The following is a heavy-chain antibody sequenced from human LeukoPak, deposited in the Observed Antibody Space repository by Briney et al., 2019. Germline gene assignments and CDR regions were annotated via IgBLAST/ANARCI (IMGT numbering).Heavy chain of an antibody. CDR3: AGWLRSGDAFDI. V-gene: IGHV4-34*01. J-gene: IGHJ3*02. CDR1: GGSFSGYY. Sequence: SETLSLTCAVYGGSFSGYYWSWIRQPPGKGLEWIGEINHSGSTNYNPYLKSRVTISVDTSKNNFSLKLMYVTAADAAVEYCAGWLRSGDAFDIWGQGTMVTVSS. CDR2: INHSGST. D-gene: IGHD5-12*01.